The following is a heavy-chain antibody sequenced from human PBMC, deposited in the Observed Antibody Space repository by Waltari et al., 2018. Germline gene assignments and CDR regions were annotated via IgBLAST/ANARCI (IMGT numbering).Heavy chain of an antibody. CDR1: GYNFSNYW. D-gene: IGHD1-26*01. CDR3: VRRSRQWESPFDF. J-gene: IGHJ4*02. Sequence: EVQLVQSGAEVKKPGESLKISCTGSGYNFSNYWIGLVRQTPGKGLEWMGLVYPGDSDTKYSPSFRGQVTISSDRSVTTAFLQWGRLRASDSGMYYCVRRSRQWESPFDFWGQGTLVSVSS. V-gene: IGHV5-51*01. CDR2: VYPGDSDT.